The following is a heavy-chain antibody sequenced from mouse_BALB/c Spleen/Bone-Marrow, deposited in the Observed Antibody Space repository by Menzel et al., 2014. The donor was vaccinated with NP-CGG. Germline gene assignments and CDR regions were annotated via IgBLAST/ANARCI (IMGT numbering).Heavy chain of an antibody. V-gene: IGHV1-7*01. Sequence: VQLQESGAELAKPGASVKMSCKASGYTFTSYWMHWVKQRPGQGLEWIGYINPSTGYTEYNQKFKDKATLTADKSSSTAYMQLSSLTSEDSAVYYCAEPTMITLDYWGQGTTLTVSS. CDR1: GYTFTSYW. CDR2: INPSTGYT. D-gene: IGHD2-4*01. CDR3: AEPTMITLDY. J-gene: IGHJ2*01.